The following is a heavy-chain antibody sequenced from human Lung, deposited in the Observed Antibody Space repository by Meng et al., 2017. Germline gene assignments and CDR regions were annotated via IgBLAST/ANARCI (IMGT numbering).Heavy chain of an antibody. Sequence: WGRGPFHPSATPALTCVVSGGSFSDYYWSWIRQPPGKGLEWIGEINHSGSTNYNPSLESRATISVDTSQNNLSLKLSSVTAADSAVYYCARGPTTMAHDFDYWGQGTLVTVSS. J-gene: IGHJ4*02. V-gene: IGHV4-34*01. CDR3: ARGPTTMAHDFDY. CDR2: INHSGST. D-gene: IGHD4-11*01. CDR1: GGSFSDYY.